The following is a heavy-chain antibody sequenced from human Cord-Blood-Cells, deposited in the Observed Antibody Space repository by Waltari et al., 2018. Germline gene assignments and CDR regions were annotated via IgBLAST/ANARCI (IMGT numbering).Heavy chain of an antibody. J-gene: IGHJ4*02. Sequence: QVQLVQSGAEVKKPGASVKVSCKASGYTFTGYSMPWVRQAPGQGLEWMGWINPNSGGTNYAQKFQGRVTMTRDTSISTAYMELSRLRSDDTAVYYCARDRYSSWYYFDYWGQGTLVTVSS. CDR1: GYTFTGYS. CDR3: ARDRYSSWYYFDY. CDR2: INPNSGGT. V-gene: IGHV1-2*02. D-gene: IGHD6-13*01.